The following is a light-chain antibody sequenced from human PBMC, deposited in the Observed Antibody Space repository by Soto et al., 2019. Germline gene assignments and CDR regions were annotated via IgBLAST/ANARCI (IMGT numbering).Light chain of an antibody. CDR2: DSS. Sequence: EMVLTQSPATLSLSPGDRATLSCRASQSVGRYLAWYQQRPGQAPRLLIYDSSNRVTGIPARFSGNGSGRDFTLTISSLEPEDFAVYYCQQRRSWPPTITFGQGTRLDIK. CDR3: QQRRSWPPTIT. J-gene: IGKJ5*01. CDR1: QSVGRY. V-gene: IGKV3-11*02.